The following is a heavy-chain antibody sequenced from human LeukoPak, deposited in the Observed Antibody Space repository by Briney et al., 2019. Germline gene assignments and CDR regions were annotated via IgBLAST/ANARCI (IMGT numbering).Heavy chain of an antibody. Sequence: PSETLSLTCAVSGGSISSSNWWSWVRQPPGKGLEWIGEIYHSGSTNYNPSLKSRVTISVDKSKNQFSLKLSSVTAADTAVYYCAREIAGAGFYYYGMDVWGKGTTVTVSS. J-gene: IGHJ6*04. CDR2: IYHSGST. CDR3: AREIAGAGFYYYGMDV. CDR1: GGSISSSNW. V-gene: IGHV4-4*02. D-gene: IGHD6-19*01.